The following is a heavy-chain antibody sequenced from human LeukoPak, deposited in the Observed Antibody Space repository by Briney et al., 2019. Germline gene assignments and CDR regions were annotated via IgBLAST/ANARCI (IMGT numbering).Heavy chain of an antibody. CDR1: GSTFTGYY. CDR3: ARDLLYYYDSSGYYYNY. CDR2: INPNSGGT. Sequence: ASVKVSCKASGSTFTGYYMHWVRQAPGQGLEWMGWINPNSGGTNYAQKFQGRVTMTRDTSISTAYMELSRLRSDDTAVYYCARDLLYYYDSSGYYYNYWGQGTLVTVSS. D-gene: IGHD3-22*01. J-gene: IGHJ4*02. V-gene: IGHV1-2*02.